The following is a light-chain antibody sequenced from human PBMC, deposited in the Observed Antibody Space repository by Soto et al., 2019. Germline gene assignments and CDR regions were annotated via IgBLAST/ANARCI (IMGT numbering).Light chain of an antibody. V-gene: IGKV1-17*03. CDR1: QGISNY. Sequence: DIQMTQSPSAMSASVGDRVTITCRASQGISNYLDWFQQKPGKVPKRLIYAASIMQSGVPSRFSGSGSGTDFTLTISCLQSEDFAAYYCQQYYSYPRTFGQGTKVDIK. CDR3: QQYYSYPRT. CDR2: AAS. J-gene: IGKJ1*01.